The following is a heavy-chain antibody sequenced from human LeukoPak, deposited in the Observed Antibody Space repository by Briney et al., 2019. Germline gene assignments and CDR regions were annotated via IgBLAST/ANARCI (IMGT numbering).Heavy chain of an antibody. CDR3: ARAPTVTTIYDS. CDR1: GITVSRNY. D-gene: IGHD4-17*01. Sequence: GGSLGLSCTVSGITVSRNYMSWVRHAPGKGLEWVSIIHSSGTTFYADSVKGRFTISRDNSNNALYPQMNSLRAEDTAIYYCARAPTVTTIYDSWGQGTLVTVSS. J-gene: IGHJ4*02. V-gene: IGHV3-66*01. CDR2: IHSSGTT.